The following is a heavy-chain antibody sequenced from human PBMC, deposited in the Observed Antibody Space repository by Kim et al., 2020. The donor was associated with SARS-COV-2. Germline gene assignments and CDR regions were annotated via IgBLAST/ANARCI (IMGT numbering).Heavy chain of an antibody. CDR3: ARRAYYDFWRGYYTFDP. Sequence: LKSRVTISVDTSKNQFALKLSSVTAADTAVYYCARRAYYDFWRGYYTFDPWGQGTLVAGSS. D-gene: IGHD3-3*01. J-gene: IGHJ5*02. V-gene: IGHV4-34*01.